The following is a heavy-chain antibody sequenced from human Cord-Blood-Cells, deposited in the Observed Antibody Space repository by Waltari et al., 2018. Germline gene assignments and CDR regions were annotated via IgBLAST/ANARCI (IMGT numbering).Heavy chain of an antibody. CDR1: GFTFSTYA. V-gene: IGHV3-23*01. J-gene: IGHJ3*02. CDR3: AYDPVAATPNDAFDI. Sequence: EVQLLESGGGLVQPGGSLRLSCAASGFTFSTYAMSWVRPAPGEGAGVVSGIFWYGVETNHPTPVKGRFTISRDNSKNTLYLQMNSLRAEDTAVYYCAYDPVAATPNDAFDIWGQGTMVTVSS. CDR2: IFWYGVET. D-gene: IGHD2-15*01.